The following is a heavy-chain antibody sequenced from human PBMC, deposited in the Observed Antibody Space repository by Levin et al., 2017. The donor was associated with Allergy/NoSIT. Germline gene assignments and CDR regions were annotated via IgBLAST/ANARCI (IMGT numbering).Heavy chain of an antibody. D-gene: IGHD3-22*01. V-gene: IGHV3-15*01. Sequence: PGGSLRLSCVASGFTFRNAWMSWVRQAPGKGLEWVGRIKSKNDGETRDYAAPVKGRFTMSRDDSKNTLFLQMNSLETEDTAVYYCTTDDYYDSSGYSIGFAYWGQGTPVTVSS. CDR3: TTDDYYDSSGYSIGFAY. J-gene: IGHJ4*02. CDR2: IKSKNDGETR. CDR1: GFTFRNAW.